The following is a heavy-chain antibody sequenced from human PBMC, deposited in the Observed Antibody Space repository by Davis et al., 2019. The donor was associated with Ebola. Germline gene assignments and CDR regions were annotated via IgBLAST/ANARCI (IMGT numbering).Heavy chain of an antibody. Sequence: ASVKVSCKASGYTFTGYYMQWVRQAPGQGLEWMGWISTYNAKTNYAQNLQGRVIMTTGTSTNTVYMELRSLRSDDTAVYYCARDRLPGGALGAFDIWGQGTMVTVSS. CDR2: ISTYNAKT. V-gene: IGHV1-18*04. D-gene: IGHD3-10*01. J-gene: IGHJ3*02. CDR1: GYTFTGYY. CDR3: ARDRLPGGALGAFDI.